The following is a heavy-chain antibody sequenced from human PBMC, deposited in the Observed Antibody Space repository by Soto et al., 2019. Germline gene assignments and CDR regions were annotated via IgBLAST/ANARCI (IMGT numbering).Heavy chain of an antibody. D-gene: IGHD4-17*01. V-gene: IGHV3-11*05. J-gene: IGHJ3*02. CDR3: AREGDLDYGDLHDAFDI. Sequence: QVQLVESGGGLVKPGGSLRLSCAASGFTFSDYYMSWIRQAPGKGLEWVSYISSSSSYTNYADSVKGRLTISRDNGKNXXYLKMNSMRAEDTDVYYCAREGDLDYGDLHDAFDIWGQGTMVTVSS. CDR2: ISSSSSYT. CDR1: GFTFSDYY.